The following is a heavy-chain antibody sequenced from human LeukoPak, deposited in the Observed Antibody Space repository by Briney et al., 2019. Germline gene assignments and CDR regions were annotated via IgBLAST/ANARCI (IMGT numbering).Heavy chain of an antibody. CDR1: GYTFTNYY. V-gene: IGHV1-46*01. Sequence: ASVKVSCKACGYTFTNYYMHWVGQAPGQGLEWMGIFNPSGGSTTSAQKFQCRVTMTRDTSTSTVYMELSSLRSEDTAVYYCARIYSTWFGSWGQGTLVTVSS. CDR2: FNPSGGST. J-gene: IGHJ5*01. CDR3: ARIYSTWFGS. D-gene: IGHD3-3*01.